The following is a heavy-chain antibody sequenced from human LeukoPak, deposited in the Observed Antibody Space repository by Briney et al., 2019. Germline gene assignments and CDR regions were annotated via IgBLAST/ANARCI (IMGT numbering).Heavy chain of an antibody. V-gene: IGHV4-59*12. D-gene: IGHD3-9*01. CDR1: GVSISTYY. CDR2: IYYSGST. Sequence: SETLSLTCTVSGVSISTYYWTWIRQPPGKGLEWIGYIYYSGSTNYNPSLKSRVTISVDTSKNQFSLKLSSVTAADTAVYYCASRVLRYFDWPKGGFDYWGQGTLVTVSS. CDR3: ASRVLRYFDWPKGGFDY. J-gene: IGHJ4*02.